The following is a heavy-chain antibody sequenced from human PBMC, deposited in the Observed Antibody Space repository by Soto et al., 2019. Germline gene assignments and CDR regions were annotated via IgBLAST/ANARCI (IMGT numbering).Heavy chain of an antibody. J-gene: IGHJ6*03. V-gene: IGHV3-30*04. CDR2: ISYDGSNK. CDR1: GFTFSSYA. Sequence: GGSLRPSCAASGFTFSSYAMHWVRQAPGKGLEWVAVISYDGSNKYYADSVKGRFTISRDNSKNTLYLQMNSLRAEDTAVYYCASSIAAAGTRLWYYYYYMDVWGKGTTVTVSS. D-gene: IGHD6-13*01. CDR3: ASSIAAAGTRLWYYYYYMDV.